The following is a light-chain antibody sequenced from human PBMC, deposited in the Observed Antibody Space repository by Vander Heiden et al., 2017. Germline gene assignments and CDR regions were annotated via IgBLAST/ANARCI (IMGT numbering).Light chain of an antibody. V-gene: IGLV1-47*01. CDR1: SSNIGSND. Sequence: QSLLTQPPYASGPPGPRCTIAWSGSSSNIGSNDVYWDQQVPGTAPKLLIYRNNQRPSGVPDRVSGSKSGTSASMAISGLRAEDEADYYCAAWDDSLSGVVFGGGTKLTVL. CDR3: AAWDDSLSGVV. CDR2: RNN. J-gene: IGLJ2*01.